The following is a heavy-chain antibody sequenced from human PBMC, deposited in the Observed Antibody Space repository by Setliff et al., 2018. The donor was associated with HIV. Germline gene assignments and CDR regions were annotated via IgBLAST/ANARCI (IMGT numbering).Heavy chain of an antibody. Sequence: PSETLSLTCTVSGASISRSTYYWGWIRQPPGKGLEWIGNVHYTGNTYYSPSLEIRVTISVDTSKNQFSLKLTSVTAADTAVYYCARQGGYNSPLMVWGQGKLVTVSS. J-gene: IGHJ4*02. V-gene: IGHV4-39*01. CDR1: GASISRSTYY. D-gene: IGHD3-10*01. CDR2: VHYTGNT. CDR3: ARQGGYNSPLMV.